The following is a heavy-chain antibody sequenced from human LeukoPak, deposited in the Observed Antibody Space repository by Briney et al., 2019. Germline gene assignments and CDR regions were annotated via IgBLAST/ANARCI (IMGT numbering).Heavy chain of an antibody. D-gene: IGHD2-21*01. CDR2: ISRRSGAT. CDR1: GSIFSDYY. Sequence: ASVKVSRKASGSIFSDYYMHWVRQVPGRGFEWMGWISRRSGATKIAQKFQGRVTLTRDTSISTAYVELTNLASDDTAVYYCVSWAGGNSDVASFDYRVQGTLVLVSS. V-gene: IGHV1-2*02. CDR3: VSWAGGNSDVASFDY. J-gene: IGHJ4*02.